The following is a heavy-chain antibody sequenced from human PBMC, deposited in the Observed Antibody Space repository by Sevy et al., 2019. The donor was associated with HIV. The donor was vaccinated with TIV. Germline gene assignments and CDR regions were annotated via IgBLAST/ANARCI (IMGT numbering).Heavy chain of an antibody. CDR2: ISYDGSNK. Sequence: GGSLRLSCAASGFTFSSYAMHWVRQAPGKGLEWVAVISYDGSNKYYADSVKGRFTISRDNSKNTLYLQMNSLRAEDTAVYYCARGPGVIVVVRGYFDYWGQGTLVTVSS. V-gene: IGHV3-30-3*01. J-gene: IGHJ4*02. CDR1: GFTFSSYA. D-gene: IGHD3-22*01. CDR3: ARGPGVIVVVRGYFDY.